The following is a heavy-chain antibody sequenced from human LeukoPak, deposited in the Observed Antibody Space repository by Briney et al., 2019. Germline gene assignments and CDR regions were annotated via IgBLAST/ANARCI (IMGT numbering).Heavy chain of an antibody. Sequence: PSETLSLTCAVYGGSFSGYYWSWIRQPPGKGLEWIGEINHSGSTNYNPSLKSRVTISVDTSKNQFSLVLSSVTAADTAVYYCARSVAVPGTEIDFWGQGTLVTVSS. V-gene: IGHV4-34*01. CDR1: GGSFSGYY. CDR2: INHSGST. D-gene: IGHD6-19*01. CDR3: ARSVAVPGTEIDF. J-gene: IGHJ4*02.